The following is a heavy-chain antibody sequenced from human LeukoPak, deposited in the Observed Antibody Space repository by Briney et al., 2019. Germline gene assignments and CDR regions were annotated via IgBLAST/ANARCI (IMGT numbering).Heavy chain of an antibody. CDR3: ARGQKAVAGTPDY. J-gene: IGHJ4*02. D-gene: IGHD6-19*01. Sequence: SETLSLTCAVYGGSFSGYYWSWIRQPPGKGLEWIGEINHSGSTNYNPSLKSRVTISVDTSKNQFSLKLSSVTAADTAVYYCARGQKAVAGTPDYWGQGTLVTVSP. CDR1: GGSFSGYY. CDR2: INHSGST. V-gene: IGHV4-34*01.